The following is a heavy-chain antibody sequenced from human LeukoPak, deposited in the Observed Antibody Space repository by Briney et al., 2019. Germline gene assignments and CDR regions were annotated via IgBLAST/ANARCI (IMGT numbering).Heavy chain of an antibody. Sequence: GASVKVSCKASGYTFTSYDIIWVRQAPGQGLEWMGWISPYNGNTNSAQKLQGRVTMTTGTSTSTAYMELRSLRSDDTAVYYCARAVATTHYYFDYWGQGTLVTVSS. J-gene: IGHJ4*02. V-gene: IGHV1-18*01. CDR1: GYTFTSYD. CDR2: ISPYNGNT. D-gene: IGHD5-12*01. CDR3: ARAVATTHYYFDY.